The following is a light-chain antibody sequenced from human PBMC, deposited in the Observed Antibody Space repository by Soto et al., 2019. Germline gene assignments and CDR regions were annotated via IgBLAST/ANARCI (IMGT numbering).Light chain of an antibody. CDR2: DAS. Sequence: EIVFTPSPATLSLSPGERATLSCRASQGVSSYLAWYQQKPGQAPRLLIYDASNRATGIPARFSGSGPGTDFTLTISSLEPEDFATYYCQQYDSFSVTFGQGTKVDIK. V-gene: IGKV3D-11*01. J-gene: IGKJ1*01. CDR3: QQYDSFSVT. CDR1: QGVSSY.